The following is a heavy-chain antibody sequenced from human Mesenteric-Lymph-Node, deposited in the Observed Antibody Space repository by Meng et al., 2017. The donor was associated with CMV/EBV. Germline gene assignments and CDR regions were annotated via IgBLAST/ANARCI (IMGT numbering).Heavy chain of an antibody. V-gene: IGHV3-30*02. Sequence: GESLKISCAASGFTFSSYGIHWVRQAPGKGLEWVAFIRSDGNDKYYADSVKGRFTISGDNSKNTLYLQMNSLRPEDTAVYYCAKDSVNRYCTTTTCYTPPMDVWGQGTTVTVSS. J-gene: IGHJ6*02. CDR1: GFTFSSYG. CDR2: IRSDGNDK. D-gene: IGHD2-2*02. CDR3: AKDSVNRYCTTTTCYTPPMDV.